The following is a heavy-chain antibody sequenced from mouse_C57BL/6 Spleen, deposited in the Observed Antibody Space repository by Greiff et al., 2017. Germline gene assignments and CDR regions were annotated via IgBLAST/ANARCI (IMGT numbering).Heavy chain of an antibody. V-gene: IGHV5-6*01. J-gene: IGHJ2*01. CDR3: ARKTGTLYYFDY. Sequence: EVKLVESGGDLVKPGGSLKLSCAASGFTFSSYGMSWVRQTPDKRLEWVATISSGGSYTYYPDSVKGRFTISRDNAKNTLYLQMSSLKSEDTAMYYCARKTGTLYYFDYWGQGTTLTVSS. CDR2: ISSGGSYT. D-gene: IGHD4-1*01. CDR1: GFTFSSYG.